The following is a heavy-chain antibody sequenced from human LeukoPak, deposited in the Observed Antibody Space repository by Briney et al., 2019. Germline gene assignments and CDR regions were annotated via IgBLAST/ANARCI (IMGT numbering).Heavy chain of an antibody. Sequence: GGSLRLSCAASGFTFSSCWMSWVRQAPGKGLEWVANIKQDGSEKYYVDSVKGQFTISRDNAKNSLYLQMNSLRAEDTAVYYCARDSSDGFDSWGQGTLVTVSS. CDR3: ARDSSDGFDS. CDR2: IKQDGSEK. D-gene: IGHD5-24*01. V-gene: IGHV3-7*01. J-gene: IGHJ4*02. CDR1: GFTFSSCW.